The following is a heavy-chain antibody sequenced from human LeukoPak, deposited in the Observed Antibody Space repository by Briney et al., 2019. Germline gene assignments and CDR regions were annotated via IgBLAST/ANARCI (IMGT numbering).Heavy chain of an antibody. D-gene: IGHD3-22*01. CDR2: IWYDGSNK. CDR1: GFTFSSYG. V-gene: IGHV3-33*08. J-gene: IGHJ4*02. Sequence: PGRSLRLSCAASGFTFSSYGMHWVRQAPGKGLEWVAVIWYDGSNKYYADSVKGRFTISRDNSKNTLYLQMNSLRAEDTAVYYCAREEATYYCDSSGFLDYWGQGTLVTVSS. CDR3: AREEATYYCDSSGFLDY.